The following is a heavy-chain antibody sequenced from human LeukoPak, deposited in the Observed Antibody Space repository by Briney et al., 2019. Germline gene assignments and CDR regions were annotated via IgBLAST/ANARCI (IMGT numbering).Heavy chain of an antibody. Sequence: GGSLRLSCAASGFTFSNAWMSWVRQAPGKGLEWVGRIKSKTDGGTTDYAAPVKGRLTISRDHAKDTLYLQMNSLKTEDTAVYYCAKDFYMLGYCSGGSCYYFDYWGEGTLVTVSS. CDR1: GFTFSNAW. J-gene: IGHJ4*02. D-gene: IGHD2-15*01. V-gene: IGHV3-15*01. CDR2: IKSKTDGGTT. CDR3: AKDFYMLGYCSGGSCYYFDY.